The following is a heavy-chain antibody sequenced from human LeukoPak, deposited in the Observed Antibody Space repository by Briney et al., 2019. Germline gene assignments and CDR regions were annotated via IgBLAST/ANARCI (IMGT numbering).Heavy chain of an antibody. CDR3: ARTYCGGDCYSPASASYYYYGMDV. D-gene: IGHD2-21*02. J-gene: IGHJ6*02. V-gene: IGHV1-69*13. Sequence: SVKVSCKASGYTFTTYGISWVRLASGQGLEWMGGILPIFGTANYAQKFQGRVTITADESTSTAYTELSSLRSEDTAVYYCARTYCGGDCYSPASASYYYYGMDVWGQGTTVTVSS. CDR2: ILPIFGTA. CDR1: GYTFTTYG.